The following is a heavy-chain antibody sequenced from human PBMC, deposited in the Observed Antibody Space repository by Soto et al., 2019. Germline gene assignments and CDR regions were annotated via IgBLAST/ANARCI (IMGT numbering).Heavy chain of an antibody. CDR1: GFTFISSF. CDR3: ARYFRGSGRYFFDY. D-gene: IGHD6-19*01. J-gene: IGHJ4*02. V-gene: IGHV3-7*03. Sequence: GGSLRLSCVASGFTFISSFMGWVRQAPGKGLEWVANINQDGGGTYYVDSVEGRFTISRDNAKDSLYLQMNSLRGEDTAVYYCARYFRGSGRYFFDYWGQGTLVTAPQ. CDR2: INQDGGGT.